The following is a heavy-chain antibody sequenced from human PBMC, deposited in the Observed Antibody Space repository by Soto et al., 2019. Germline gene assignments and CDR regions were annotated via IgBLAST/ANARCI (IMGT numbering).Heavy chain of an antibody. CDR3: ARSTIVAPPSN. CDR2: ISYDGSNK. Sequence: GGSLRLSCAASGFSFSNYAMQWVRQAPGKGLEWVAVISYDGSNKYYADSVKGRFTISRDNSKNTLYLQMDSLRAEDTAVYYCARSTIVAPPSNWGQGTLVTVSS. V-gene: IGHV3-30*14. CDR1: GFSFSNYA. D-gene: IGHD6-6*01. J-gene: IGHJ4*02.